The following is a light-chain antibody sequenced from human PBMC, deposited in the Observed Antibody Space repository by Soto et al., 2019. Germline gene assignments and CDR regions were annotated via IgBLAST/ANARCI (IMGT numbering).Light chain of an antibody. CDR2: GAS. CDR3: QHYKTWPLS. CDR1: RSISSS. Sequence: ETVMTQSPATLSVSPGEGATLSCRASRSISSSLARYQQKPGRAPRLLIYGASTRATDIPARFSGSGSGTEFTLTISSLQSDDIAVYYCQHYKTWPLSFGGGTKVDIK. J-gene: IGKJ4*01. V-gene: IGKV3-15*01.